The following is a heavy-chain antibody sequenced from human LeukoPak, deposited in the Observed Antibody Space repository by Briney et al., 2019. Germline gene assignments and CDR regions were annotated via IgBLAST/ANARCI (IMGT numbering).Heavy chain of an antibody. V-gene: IGHV4-4*07. J-gene: IGHJ4*02. Sequence: SETLSLTCSVSGGSIGNYYWNWLRQPAGKGLEWIGRIYASGSTNYNPSLKSRVTISMDKSKNHFSLNLKSVTAADTAFYYCARDFYGDDGHHPFDYWGQGIPVTVSS. CDR1: GGSIGNYY. CDR2: IYASGST. D-gene: IGHD2/OR15-2a*01. CDR3: ARDFYGDDGHHPFDY.